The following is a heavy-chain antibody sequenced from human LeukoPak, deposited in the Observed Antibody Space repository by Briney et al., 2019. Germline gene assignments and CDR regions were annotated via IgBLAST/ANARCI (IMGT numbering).Heavy chain of an antibody. J-gene: IGHJ3*02. CDR1: GDPISTYY. Sequence: SETLSLTCTVSGDPISTYYWSWIRQPPGEGLEWIGYISNSGSTKYNPSFKSRVTISVDTSKNQLSLKLSSVTAADTAVYHCVRLQPNTGEWAFDIWGQGTMVSVSS. CDR2: ISNSGST. V-gene: IGHV4-59*01. CDR3: VRLQPNTGEWAFDI. D-gene: IGHD1-1*01.